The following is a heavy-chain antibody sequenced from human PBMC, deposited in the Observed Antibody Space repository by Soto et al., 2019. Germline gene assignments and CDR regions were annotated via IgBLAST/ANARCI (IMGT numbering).Heavy chain of an antibody. D-gene: IGHD3-3*01. Sequence: QVQLVESGGGVVQPGRSLRLSCAASGFTFSSYGMHWVRQAPGRGLECVAVISYDGSNKYYSDSVKGRFTISRDNSKNALYLYMNGLRAEDTAVYYCAKSRDFWSGSRVLDYWGQGTLVTVSS. CDR2: ISYDGSNK. CDR3: AKSRDFWSGSRVLDY. CDR1: GFTFSSYG. V-gene: IGHV3-30*18. J-gene: IGHJ4*02.